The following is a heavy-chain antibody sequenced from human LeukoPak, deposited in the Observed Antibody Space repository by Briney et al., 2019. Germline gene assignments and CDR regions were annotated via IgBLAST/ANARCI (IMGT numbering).Heavy chain of an antibody. CDR2: INHSGST. CDR3: AKRAGSGYDRVYVFDS. J-gene: IGHJ3*02. D-gene: IGHD5-12*01. CDR1: GGSFSGYY. V-gene: IGHV4-34*01. Sequence: PSETLSLTCAVYGGSFSGYYWSWVRQPPGKGLEWIGEINHSGSTNYNPSLKSRVTISVDTSKNQFSLKLSSVTAADTAVYYCAKRAGSGYDRVYVFDSWGQGTLVTV.